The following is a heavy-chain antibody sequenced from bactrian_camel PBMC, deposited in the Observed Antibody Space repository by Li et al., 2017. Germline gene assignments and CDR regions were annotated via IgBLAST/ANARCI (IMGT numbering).Heavy chain of an antibody. Sequence: VQLVESGGGSVQAGGSLRLSCAAGRYTYKRNCMGWFRQRPGKDCEGLAVLWIGGATTVYADSVKGRFIITRDKAKDLVYLQMNGLQPEDTGMYYCAADQLYGTCRDVLDFPARGQGTQVTVSS. V-gene: IGHV3S40*01. CDR1: RYTYKRNC. CDR2: LWIGGATT. J-gene: IGHJ4*01. D-gene: IGHD7*01. CDR3: AADQLYGTCRDVLDFPA.